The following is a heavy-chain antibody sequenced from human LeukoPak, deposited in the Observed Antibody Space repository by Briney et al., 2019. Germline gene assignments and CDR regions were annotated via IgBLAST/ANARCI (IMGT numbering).Heavy chain of an antibody. CDR2: ITYNSGTI. Sequence: GGSLRLSWAASGFTFRSYAMQWVGQAPGKGLEWVSYITYNSGTIFYADSVKSRFTISRDNAKDSLYLQMSSLRDEDTAVYYCARDSGYSYADDYWGQGTLVTVSS. CDR1: GFTFRSYA. J-gene: IGHJ4*02. D-gene: IGHD5-18*01. CDR3: ARDSGYSYADDY. V-gene: IGHV3-48*02.